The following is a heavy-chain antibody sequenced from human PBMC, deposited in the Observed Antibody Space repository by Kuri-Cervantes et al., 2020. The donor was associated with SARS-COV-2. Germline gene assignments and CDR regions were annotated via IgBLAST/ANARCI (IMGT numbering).Heavy chain of an antibody. CDR3: AREGYYEPTDMDV. CDR2: ISSSSSTI. D-gene: IGHD3-22*01. CDR1: GFTFSSYS. J-gene: IGHJ6*02. Sequence: GESLKISCAASGFTFSSYSMNWVRQAPGKGLEWVSYISSSSSTIYYADSVKGRFTISRDNAKNSLYLQMNSLRAEDTAVYYCAREGYYEPTDMDVWGQGTTVTVSS. V-gene: IGHV3-48*04.